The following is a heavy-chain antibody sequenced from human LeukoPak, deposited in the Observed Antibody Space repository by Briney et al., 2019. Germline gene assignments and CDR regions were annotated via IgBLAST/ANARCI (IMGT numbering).Heavy chain of an antibody. D-gene: IGHD4-23*01. CDR2: IYSGGST. CDR3: ARTTVVKAFDY. J-gene: IGHJ4*02. V-gene: IGHV3-23*03. CDR1: GFTFSSYA. Sequence: GGSLRLSCAASGFTFSSYAMSWVRQAPGKGLEWVSVIYSGGSTYYADSVKGRFTISRDNSKNTLYLQMNSPRAEDTAVYYCARTTVVKAFDYWGQGTLVTVSS.